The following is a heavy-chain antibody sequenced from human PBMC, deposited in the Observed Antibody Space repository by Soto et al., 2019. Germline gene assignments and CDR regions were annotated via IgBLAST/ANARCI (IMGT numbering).Heavy chain of an antibody. Sequence: SMKVSCKASGGTFSSYSISWVRQAPVQVLEWMGGISPIFGTANYAQKFQGRVTITADESTSTAYMELSSLRSEDTAVYYCARDPTYYYDSSPNWFDPWGQGTLVTVSS. CDR3: ARDPTYYYDSSPNWFDP. J-gene: IGHJ5*02. CDR1: GGTFSSYS. D-gene: IGHD3-22*01. CDR2: ISPIFGTA. V-gene: IGHV1-69*13.